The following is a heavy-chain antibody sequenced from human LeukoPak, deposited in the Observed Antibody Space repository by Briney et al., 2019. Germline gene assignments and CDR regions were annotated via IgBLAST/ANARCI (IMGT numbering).Heavy chain of an antibody. CDR1: GFTFSNYA. V-gene: IGHV3-21*01. Sequence: PGGSLRLSCAASGFTFSNYAMSWVRQAPGKGLEWVSSISSSSSYIYYADSVKGRFTISRDNAKNSLYLQMNSLRAEDTAVYYCARDRYSSGWYDYWGQGTLVTVSS. CDR2: ISSSSSYI. D-gene: IGHD6-19*01. CDR3: ARDRYSSGWYDY. J-gene: IGHJ4*02.